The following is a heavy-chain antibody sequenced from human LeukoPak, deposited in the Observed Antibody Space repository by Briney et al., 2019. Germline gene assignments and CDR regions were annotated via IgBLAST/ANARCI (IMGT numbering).Heavy chain of an antibody. V-gene: IGHV1-2*02. CDR1: GYTFTAYY. J-gene: IGHJ4*02. CDR2: INSNSGGT. Sequence: ASVNVSCKTSGYTFTAYYLHWVRQAPGQGLEWMGWINSNSGGTNYAQKFQGRVTMTRDTSISTTHMELNRLRSDDTAVYYCARGWRSYWALFDYWGQGTLVTVSS. CDR3: ARGWRSYWALFDY. D-gene: IGHD1-26*01.